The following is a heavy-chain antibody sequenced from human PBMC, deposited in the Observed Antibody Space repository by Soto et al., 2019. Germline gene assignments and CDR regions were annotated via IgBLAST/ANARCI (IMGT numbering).Heavy chain of an antibody. CDR3: ARVGYYYDSSGSYFDY. CDR2: IIPIFGTA. D-gene: IGHD3-22*01. CDR1: GGTFSSYA. Sequence: SVKVSCKASGGTFSSYAISWVRQAPGQGLEWMGGIIPIFGTANYAQKFQGRVTITADKSTSTAYMELSSLRSEDTAVYYCARVGYYYDSSGSYFDYWGQGTLVTVSS. J-gene: IGHJ4*02. V-gene: IGHV1-69*06.